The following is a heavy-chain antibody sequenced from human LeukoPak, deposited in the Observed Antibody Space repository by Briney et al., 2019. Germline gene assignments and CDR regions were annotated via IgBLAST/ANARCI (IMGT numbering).Heavy chain of an antibody. Sequence: GASVKVSCKASGYTFTSYYMHWVRQAPGQGLEWMGIINPSGGSTSYAQKFQGRVTITRDTSASTAYMELSSLRSEDTAVYYCARRVPYYDSSGVYFDYWGQGTLVTVSS. CDR1: GYTFTSYY. V-gene: IGHV1-46*01. J-gene: IGHJ4*02. CDR2: INPSGGST. CDR3: ARRVPYYDSSGVYFDY. D-gene: IGHD3-22*01.